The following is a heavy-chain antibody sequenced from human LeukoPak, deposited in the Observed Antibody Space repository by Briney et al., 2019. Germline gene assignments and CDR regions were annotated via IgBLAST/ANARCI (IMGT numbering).Heavy chain of an antibody. CDR3: ARDLGWVSCTNGGTCARDY. D-gene: IGHD2-8*01. J-gene: IGHJ4*02. V-gene: IGHV3-21*01. CDR2: ISSSSSYI. CDR1: GFTFSSYS. Sequence: MTGGSLRLSCAASGFTFSSYSMNWVRQAPGKGLEWVSSISSSSSYIYYADSVKGRFTISRDNAKNSLYLQMNSLRAEDTAVYYCARDLGWVSCTNGGTCARDYWGQGTLVTVSS.